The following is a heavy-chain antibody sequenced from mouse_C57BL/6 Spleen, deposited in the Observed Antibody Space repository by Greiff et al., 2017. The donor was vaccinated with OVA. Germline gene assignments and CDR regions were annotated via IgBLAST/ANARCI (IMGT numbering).Heavy chain of an antibody. CDR3: ARKGNYGNYGFAY. V-gene: IGHV1-42*01. D-gene: IGHD2-1*01. J-gene: IGHJ3*01. Sequence: VQLQQSGPELVKPGASVRISCKASGYSFTGYYMNWVKQSPEKSLEWIGEINPSTGGTTYNQKFKAKATLTVDKSSSTAYMQLKSLTSEDSAVYYCARKGNYGNYGFAYWGQGTLVTVSA. CDR2: INPSTGGT. CDR1: GYSFTGYY.